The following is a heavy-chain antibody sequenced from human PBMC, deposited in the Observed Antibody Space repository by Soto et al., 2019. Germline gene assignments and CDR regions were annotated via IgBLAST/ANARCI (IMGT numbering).Heavy chain of an antibody. CDR2: IIPIFGTA. Sequence: QVQLVQSGAEVKKPGSSVKVSCKASGGTFSSYAISWVRQAPGQGLEWMGGIIPIFGTANYAQKFQGRVTITADESTSTAYMELSSLRSEDTAVYYCARVTLGLDYGDYRELDSWGQGTLVTVSS. D-gene: IGHD4-17*01. J-gene: IGHJ4*02. CDR3: ARVTLGLDYGDYRELDS. CDR1: GGTFSSYA. V-gene: IGHV1-69*01.